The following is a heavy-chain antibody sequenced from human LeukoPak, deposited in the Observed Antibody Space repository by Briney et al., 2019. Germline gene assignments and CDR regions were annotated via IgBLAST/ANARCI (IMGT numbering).Heavy chain of an antibody. D-gene: IGHD3-22*01. CDR3: ARVGKYYYDRTGAFDI. V-gene: IGHV4-59*12. Sequence: SETLSLTCTVSGGSISSYYWSWIRQPPGKGLEWIGYIYYSGSTNYNPSLKSRVTMSVDTSKNHFSLKLSSVTAADTAIYYCARVGKYYYDRTGAFDIWGQGTMVTVSS. CDR1: GGSISSYY. J-gene: IGHJ3*02. CDR2: IYYSGST.